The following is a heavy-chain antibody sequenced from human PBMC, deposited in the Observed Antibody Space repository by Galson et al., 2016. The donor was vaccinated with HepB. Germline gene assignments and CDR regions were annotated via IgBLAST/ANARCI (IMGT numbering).Heavy chain of an antibody. CDR1: GFTFSSYA. J-gene: IGHJ4*02. Sequence: SLRLSCATSGFTFSSYAMTWARQSPVKGLEWVSVISGRGGGIKYADSVKVRITISRDNSKNTLYLQMNSLRAEDTAVYYCAKSPEAWYYDDTSGHYHFDYWGQGILVTVSS. D-gene: IGHD3-22*01. V-gene: IGHV3-23*01. CDR2: ISGRGGGI. CDR3: AKSPEAWYYDDTSGHYHFDY.